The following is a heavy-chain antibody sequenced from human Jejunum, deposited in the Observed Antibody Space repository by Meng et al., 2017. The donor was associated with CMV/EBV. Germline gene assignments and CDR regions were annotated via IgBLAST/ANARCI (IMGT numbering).Heavy chain of an antibody. CDR3: VRWQRENRRYGLDI. D-gene: IGHD5-18*01. CDR2: IYPDNSDT. V-gene: IGHV5-51*01. J-gene: IGHJ3*02. CDR1: GYSFTTYW. Sequence: SGYSFTTYWIAWVRQMPGKGLEWMGIIYPDNSDTRYNPSFQGQVTVSADKSISTAYLQWSSLKRSDAAMYYCVRWQRENRRYGLDIWGQGTMVTVSS.